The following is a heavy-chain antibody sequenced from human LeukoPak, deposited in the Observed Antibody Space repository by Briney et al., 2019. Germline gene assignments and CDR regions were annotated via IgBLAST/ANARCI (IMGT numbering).Heavy chain of an antibody. Sequence: GGSLRLSCVVTGFSFSTYAMTWARQAPGKGLEWVSLIIGTVGNIYYADPVTGRFTLSRDNFKNTMYLQMNSLRAEDTAVYYCVRSRNGRYVFFDYWGQGILVTVSS. CDR1: GFSFSTYA. V-gene: IGHV3-23*01. D-gene: IGHD3-16*01. J-gene: IGHJ4*02. CDR2: IIGTVGNI. CDR3: VRSRNGRYVFFDY.